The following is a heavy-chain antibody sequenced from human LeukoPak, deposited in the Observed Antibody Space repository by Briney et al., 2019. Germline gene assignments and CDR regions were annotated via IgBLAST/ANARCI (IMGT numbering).Heavy chain of an antibody. CDR1: GGSISSSNW. CDR2: IYHSGST. Sequence: PSGTLSLTCAVSGGSISSSNWWSWVRQPPGKGLEWIGEIYHSGSTNYNPSLKSRVTISVDKSKNQFSLKLSSVTAADTAVYYCARQYCGGGRCGAYNWFDPWGQGTLVTVSS. J-gene: IGHJ5*02. V-gene: IGHV4-4*02. D-gene: IGHD2-15*01. CDR3: ARQYCGGGRCGAYNWFDP.